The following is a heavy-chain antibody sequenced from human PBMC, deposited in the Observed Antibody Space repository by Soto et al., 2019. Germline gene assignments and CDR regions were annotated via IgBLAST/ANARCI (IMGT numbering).Heavy chain of an antibody. CDR3: ERTSPYCTNGVCYTDLGAFFFDP. CDR2: IYYSGST. Sequence: SETLSLTCTVSGGSVSSGSYYWSWIRQPPGKGLEWIGYIYYSGSTNYNPSLKSRVTISVDTSKNQFSLKLSSVTAADTAVYYVERTSPYCTNGVCYTDLGAFFFDPWGQGTLVTVSS. CDR1: GGSVSSGSYY. V-gene: IGHV4-61*01. D-gene: IGHD2-8*01. J-gene: IGHJ5*01.